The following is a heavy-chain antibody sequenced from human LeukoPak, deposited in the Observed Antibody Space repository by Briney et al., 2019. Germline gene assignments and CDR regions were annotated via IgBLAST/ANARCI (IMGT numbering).Heavy chain of an antibody. V-gene: IGHV3-21*01. CDR1: GFTFSSYW. D-gene: IGHD6-19*01. J-gene: IGHJ4*02. CDR2: ISSSSSYI. CDR3: ARKIAVAGYFDY. Sequence: GGSLRLSCAASGFTFSSYWMSWVRQAPGKGLEWVSSISSSSSYIYYADSVKGRFTISRDNAKNSLYLQMNSLRAEDTAVYYCARKIAVAGYFDYWGQGTLVTVSS.